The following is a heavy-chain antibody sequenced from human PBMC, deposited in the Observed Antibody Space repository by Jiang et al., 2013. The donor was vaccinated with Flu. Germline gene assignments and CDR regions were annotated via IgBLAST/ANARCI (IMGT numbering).Heavy chain of an antibody. Sequence: GPGLVKPSETLSLTCTVSGYSISSGYYWGWIRQPPGKGLEWIGSIYHSGSTYYNPSLKSRVTISVDTSKNQFSLKLSSVTAADTAVYYCARDVAWIDYWGQGTLVTVS. CDR2: IYHSGST. V-gene: IGHV4-38-2*02. CDR1: GYSISSGYY. J-gene: IGHJ4*02. CDR3: ARDVAWIDY. D-gene: IGHD5-12*01.